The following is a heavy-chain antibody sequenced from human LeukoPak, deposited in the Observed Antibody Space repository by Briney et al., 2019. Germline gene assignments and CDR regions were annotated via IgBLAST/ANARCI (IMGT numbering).Heavy chain of an antibody. CDR3: ARAGYCSGGSCYGSDY. J-gene: IGHJ4*02. CDR1: GFTFSSYG. V-gene: IGHV3-33*01. Sequence: GGSLRLSCAASGFTFSSYGMHWVRQAPGKGLEWVAAIWYDGSIQYYADSVKGRFTISGDNSKNTLYLQMDSLRAEDAAVYYCARAGYCSGGSCYGSDYWGQGTLVSVSS. D-gene: IGHD2-15*01. CDR2: IWYDGSIQ.